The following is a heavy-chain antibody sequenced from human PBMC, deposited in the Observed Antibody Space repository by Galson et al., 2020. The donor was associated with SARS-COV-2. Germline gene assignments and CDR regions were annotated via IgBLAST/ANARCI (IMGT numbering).Heavy chain of an antibody. CDR2: ISYDGSNK. J-gene: IGHJ6*02. Sequence: GESLKISCAASGFTFSSYGMHWVRQAPGKGLEWVAVISYDGSNKYYADSVKGRFTISRDNSKNTLYLQMNSLRAEDTAVYYCAKLMAPYYYYYYGMDVWGQGTTVTVSS. CDR3: AKLMAPYYYYYYGMDV. V-gene: IGHV3-30*18. CDR1: GFTFSSYG.